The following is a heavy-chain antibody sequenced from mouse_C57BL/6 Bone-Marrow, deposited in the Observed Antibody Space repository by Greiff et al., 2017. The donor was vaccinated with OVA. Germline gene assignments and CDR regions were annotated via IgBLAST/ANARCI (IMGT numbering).Heavy chain of an antibody. CDR3: ARGTYYSNYDAMDY. D-gene: IGHD2-5*01. J-gene: IGHJ4*01. V-gene: IGHV1-81*01. CDR2: IYPRSGNT. CDR1: GYTFTSYG. Sequence: VQGVESGAELARPGASVKLSCKASGYTFTSYGISWVKQRTGQGLEWIGEIYPRSGNTYYNEKFQGKATLTADKSSSTAYMELRSLTSEDSAVYFCARGTYYSNYDAMDYWGQGTSVTVSS.